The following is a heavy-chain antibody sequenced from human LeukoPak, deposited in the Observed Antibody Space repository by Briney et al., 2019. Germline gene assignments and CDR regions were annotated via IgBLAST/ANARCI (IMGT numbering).Heavy chain of an antibody. CDR1: GFTFSSYN. D-gene: IGHD1-26*01. CDR3: ARDPYRGNYGNDYYYYMDV. CDR2: ITSSATYI. J-gene: IGHJ6*03. Sequence: GGSLRLSCAASGFTFSSYNMNWVRQAPGKAMEWVSSITSSATYIFYADSVKGRFTISRDNAKNSLYLQMDSLGPEDTAVYYCARDPYRGNYGNDYYYYMDVWGKGTTVTISS. V-gene: IGHV3-21*01.